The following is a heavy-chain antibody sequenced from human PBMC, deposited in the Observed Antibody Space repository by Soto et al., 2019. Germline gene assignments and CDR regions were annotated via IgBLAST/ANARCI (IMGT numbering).Heavy chain of an antibody. Sequence: QLQLQESGPGLVKPSVTLSLTCTVSSGSISSSSYYWGWIRQPPGKGLEWIGSIYYSGSTYYNPSLKSRVTISVDTSKNQFSLKLSSVTAADTAVYYCATQHIVVVPAAKYNWFDPWGQGTLVTVSS. CDR3: ATQHIVVVPAAKYNWFDP. V-gene: IGHV4-39*01. CDR1: SGSISSSSYY. J-gene: IGHJ5*02. D-gene: IGHD2-2*01. CDR2: IYYSGST.